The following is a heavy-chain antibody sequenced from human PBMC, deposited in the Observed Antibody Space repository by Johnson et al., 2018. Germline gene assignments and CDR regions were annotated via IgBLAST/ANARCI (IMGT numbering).Heavy chain of an antibody. CDR1: GGSISSSSYY. D-gene: IGHD2-2*01. CDR2: IYYSGST. J-gene: IGHJ3*02. V-gene: IGHV4-39*01. CDR3: AGGDVVGSFDI. Sequence: QVQLQESGPGLVKPSETLSLTCTVSGGSISSSSYYWGWIRQPPGQGLEWIGSIYYSGSTYYNPSLKSRVTISVDTSKNQFPLKLSSVTAADTAVYYCAGGDVVGSFDIWGQGTMVTVSS.